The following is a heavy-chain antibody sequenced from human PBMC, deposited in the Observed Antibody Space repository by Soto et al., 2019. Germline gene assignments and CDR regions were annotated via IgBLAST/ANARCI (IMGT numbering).Heavy chain of an antibody. CDR1: GFTFSSYA. V-gene: IGHV3-23*01. CDR2: ISGSGGST. CDR3: AKIHPVVVITSIHSPAFDI. J-gene: IGHJ3*02. Sequence: LRLSCAASGFTFSSYAMSWVRQAPGKGLEWVSAISGSGGSTYYADSVKGRFTISRDNSKNTLYLQMNSLRAEDTAVYYCAKIHPVVVITSIHSPAFDIWGQGTLVTVSS. D-gene: IGHD3-22*01.